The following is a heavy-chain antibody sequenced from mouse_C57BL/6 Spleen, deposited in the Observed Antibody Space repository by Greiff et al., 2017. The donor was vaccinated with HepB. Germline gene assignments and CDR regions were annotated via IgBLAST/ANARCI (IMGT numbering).Heavy chain of an antibody. CDR3: ARNPFSTMVTTGYWYFDV. D-gene: IGHD2-1*01. CDR1: GFSLTSYG. Sequence: QVQLKQSGPGLVQPSQSLSITCTVSGFSLTSYGVHWVRQSPGKGLEWLGVIWSGGSTDYNAAFISRLSISKDNSKSQVFFKMNSLQADDTAIYYCARNPFSTMVTTGYWYFDVWGTGTTVTVSS. V-gene: IGHV2-2*01. CDR2: IWSGGST. J-gene: IGHJ1*03.